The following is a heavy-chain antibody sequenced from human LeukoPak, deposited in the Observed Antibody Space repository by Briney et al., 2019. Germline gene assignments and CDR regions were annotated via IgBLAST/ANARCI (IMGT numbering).Heavy chain of an antibody. D-gene: IGHD1-14*01. V-gene: IGHV3-30*18. Sequence: GGSLRLSCAASRFTFSSYSMNWVRQAPGKGLEWVAVISYDGSNKYYADSVKGRFTISRDNSKNTLYLQMNSLRAEDTAVYYCAKARNLVQYYYYMDVWGKGTTVTVSS. CDR1: RFTFSSYS. CDR3: AKARNLVQYYYYMDV. CDR2: ISYDGSNK. J-gene: IGHJ6*03.